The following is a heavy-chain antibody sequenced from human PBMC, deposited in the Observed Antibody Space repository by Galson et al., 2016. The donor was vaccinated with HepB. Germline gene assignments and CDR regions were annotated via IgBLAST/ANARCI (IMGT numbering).Heavy chain of an antibody. J-gene: IGHJ4*02. CDR2: INSDGNST. V-gene: IGHV3-74*01. Sequence: LRLSCAASGFTFSNNWMHWVRQAPGMGLEWVSRINSDGNSTNYADSVKGRFTISRDNAKNTLYLQMNSLRAEDTAVYYCARAGFWSGHYNYWGQGALVTVSS. CDR1: GFTFSNNW. CDR3: ARAGFWSGHYNY. D-gene: IGHD3-3*01.